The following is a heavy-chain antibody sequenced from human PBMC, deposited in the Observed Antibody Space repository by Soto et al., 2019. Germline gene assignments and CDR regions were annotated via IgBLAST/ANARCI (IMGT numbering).Heavy chain of an antibody. CDR3: AKDRWYYDSSGYYYYFDY. CDR2: MYYSGRT. CDR1: GGSISPYY. J-gene: IGHJ4*02. D-gene: IGHD3-22*01. V-gene: IGHV4-59*01. Sequence: SETLSLTCSVSGGSISPYYWLWIRQGPGRGLEWIAYMYYSGRTNFNPSLKSRVTMSIETSRNQISLKMQSVTAADTAVYYCAKDRWYYDSSGYYYYFDYWGQGTLVTVSS.